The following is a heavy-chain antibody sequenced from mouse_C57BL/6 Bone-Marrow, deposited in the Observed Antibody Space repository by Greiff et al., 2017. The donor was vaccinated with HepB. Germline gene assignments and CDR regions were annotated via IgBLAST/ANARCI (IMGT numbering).Heavy chain of an antibody. Sequence: EVQLKESGGGLVKPGGSLKLSCAASGFTFSDYGMHWVRQAPEKGLEWVAYISSGSSTIYYADTVKGRFTISRDNAKNTLFLQMTSLRSEDTAMYYCARLGLSWFAYWGQGTLVTVSA. CDR3: ARLGLSWFAY. CDR1: GFTFSDYG. J-gene: IGHJ3*01. D-gene: IGHD4-1*01. V-gene: IGHV5-17*01. CDR2: ISSGSSTI.